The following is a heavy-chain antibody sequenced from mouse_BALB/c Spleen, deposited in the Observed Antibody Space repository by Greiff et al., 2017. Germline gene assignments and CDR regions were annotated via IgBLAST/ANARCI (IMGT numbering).Heavy chain of an antibody. D-gene: IGHD1-1*01. CDR3: ARDPSTVVPYWYFDV. V-gene: IGHV5-4*02. CDR2: ISDGGSYT. J-gene: IGHJ1*01. CDR1: GFTFSDYY. Sequence: EVQLVESGGGLVKPGGSLKLSCAASGFTFSDYYMYWVRQTPEKRLEWVATISDGGSYTYYPDSVKGRFTISRDNAKNNLYLQMSSLKSEDTAMYYCARDPSTVVPYWYFDVWGAGTTVTVSS.